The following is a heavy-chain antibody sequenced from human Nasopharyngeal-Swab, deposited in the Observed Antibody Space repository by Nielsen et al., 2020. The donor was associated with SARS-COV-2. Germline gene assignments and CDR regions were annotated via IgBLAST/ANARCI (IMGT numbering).Heavy chain of an antibody. CDR1: GGSFSGYY. Sequence: GSLRLSCAVYGGSFSGYYWSWIRQPTGKGLEWIGEINHSGSTNYNPSLKSRVTISVDTSKNQFSLKLSSVTAADTAVYYCARGRYSSGWYILYNWFDPWGQGTLVTVSS. V-gene: IGHV4-34*01. J-gene: IGHJ5*02. CDR2: INHSGST. CDR3: ARGRYSSGWYILYNWFDP. D-gene: IGHD6-19*01.